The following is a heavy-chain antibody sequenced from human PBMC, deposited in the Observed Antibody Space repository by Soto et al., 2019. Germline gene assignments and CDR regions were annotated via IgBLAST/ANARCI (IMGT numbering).Heavy chain of an antibody. Sequence: GGSLRLSCAASGFTFNNYWMSWVRQAPGKGLEWVANIKQDGSEEYYVDSVKGRFTISRDNAKNSLFLQMNSLRAEDTAVYCCASGKQWLAGGALGFWGQGTLVTVSS. CDR1: GFTFNNYW. J-gene: IGHJ4*02. CDR3: ASGKQWLAGGALGF. D-gene: IGHD6-19*01. V-gene: IGHV3-7*01. CDR2: IKQDGSEE.